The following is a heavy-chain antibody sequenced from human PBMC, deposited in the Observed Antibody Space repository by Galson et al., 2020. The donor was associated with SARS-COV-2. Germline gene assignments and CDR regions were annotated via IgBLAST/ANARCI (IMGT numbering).Heavy chain of an antibody. J-gene: IGHJ4*02. V-gene: IGHV3-21*01. CDR1: GFTFSSYS. CDR3: ARDSIAARPSFDY. Sequence: GGSLRLSCAASGFTFSSYSLXXXRXXPXXGLEXXXSXXXXXXXXXXXDSVKGRFTISRDNAKNSLYLQMNSLRAEDTAVYYCARDSIAARPSFDYWGQGTLVTVSS. D-gene: IGHD6-6*01. CDR2: XXXXXXXX.